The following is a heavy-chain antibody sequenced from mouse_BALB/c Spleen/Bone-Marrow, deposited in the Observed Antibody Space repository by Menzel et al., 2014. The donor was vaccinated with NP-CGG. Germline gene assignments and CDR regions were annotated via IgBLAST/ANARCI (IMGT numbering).Heavy chain of an antibody. D-gene: IGHD2-12*01. V-gene: IGHV1-80*01. J-gene: IGHJ3*01. Sequence: QVQLQQSGAELVRPGSSVKISCEASGYAFSSYWMNWVKQRPGQGLEWIGQIYPGDGDTNYDGKFKGKATLTADNSSSTAYMQLSSITSEDSTVYYRARDDGFAYWGQGTLVTVSA. CDR3: ARDDGFAY. CDR1: GYAFSSYW. CDR2: IYPGDGDT.